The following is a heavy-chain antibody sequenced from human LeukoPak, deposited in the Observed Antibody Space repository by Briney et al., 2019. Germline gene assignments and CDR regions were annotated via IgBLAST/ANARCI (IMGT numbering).Heavy chain of an antibody. CDR3: ANSIAAAGLYYYYYYYMDV. J-gene: IGHJ6*03. Sequence: GGSLRLSCAASGFTFSSYEMNWVRQAPGKGLEWVSAIRGSGDRTHYADSVKGRFTISRDNSKNTLYLQMNSLRAEDTAVYYCANSIAAAGLYYYYYYYMDVWGKGTTVTISS. CDR1: GFTFSSYE. V-gene: IGHV3-23*01. CDR2: IRGSGDRT. D-gene: IGHD6-13*01.